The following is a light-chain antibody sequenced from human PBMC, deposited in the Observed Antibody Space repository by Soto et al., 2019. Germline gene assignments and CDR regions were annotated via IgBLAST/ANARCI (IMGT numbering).Light chain of an antibody. Sequence: QSALTQPASVSGSPGQSITISCTGTNSDVGGFNYVSWYQHHPGKAPKLIIYEVSNRPSGVSSRFSGSKSDNTASLTISGLQAEDEADYYCTSYESPSTFYVFGTGTKLTVL. CDR3: TSYESPSTFYV. CDR1: NSDVGGFNY. V-gene: IGLV2-14*01. J-gene: IGLJ1*01. CDR2: EVS.